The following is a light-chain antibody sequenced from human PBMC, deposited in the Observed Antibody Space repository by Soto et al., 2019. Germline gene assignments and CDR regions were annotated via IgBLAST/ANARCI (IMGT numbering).Light chain of an antibody. J-gene: IGKJ1*01. CDR3: QQRSSWPWT. V-gene: IGKV3-11*01. CDR1: QSVRSS. CDR2: DAS. Sequence: EILLTQSPATLSLSPGERATLSCRASQSVRSSLAWYQQKPGQAPRLLIYDASTRATGIPGRFSGSGSGTAFTLTISNLEPDDFAVYYCQQRSSWPWTFGQGAKVEIK.